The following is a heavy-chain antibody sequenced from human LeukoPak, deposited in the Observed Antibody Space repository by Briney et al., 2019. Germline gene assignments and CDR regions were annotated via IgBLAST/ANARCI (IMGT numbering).Heavy chain of an antibody. D-gene: IGHD2-2*01. V-gene: IGHV5-51*01. Sequence: GESPKISCKGSGYSFTSYWIGWVRQMPGKGLEWMGIIYPGDSDTRYSPSFQGQVTISADKSISTAYLQWSSLKASDTAMYYCARFRRCSSTSCYFNWFDPWGQGTLVTVSS. J-gene: IGHJ5*02. CDR2: IYPGDSDT. CDR3: ARFRRCSSTSCYFNWFDP. CDR1: GYSFTSYW.